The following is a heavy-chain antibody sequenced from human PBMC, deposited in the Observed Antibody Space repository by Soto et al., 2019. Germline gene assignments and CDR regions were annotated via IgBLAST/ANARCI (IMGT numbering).Heavy chain of an antibody. CDR1: GYTFTSYG. CDR3: ASPYDSSGYYYEEAFDI. Sequence: ASVKVSCKASGYTFTSYGISWVRQAPGQGLEWMGWISAYNGNTNYAQKLQGRVTMTTDTSTSKAYMELRSLRSDDTAVYYCASPYDSSGYYYEEAFDIWGQGTMVTVSS. CDR2: ISAYNGNT. J-gene: IGHJ3*02. D-gene: IGHD3-22*01. V-gene: IGHV1-18*01.